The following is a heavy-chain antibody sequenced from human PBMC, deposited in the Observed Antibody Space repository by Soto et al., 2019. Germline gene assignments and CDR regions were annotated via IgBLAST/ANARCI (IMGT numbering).Heavy chain of an antibody. J-gene: IGHJ5*02. Sequence: GGSLRLSCAASGFTFSSYEMNWVRQAPGKGLEWVSYISSSGSTIYYADSVKGRFTISRDNAKNSLYRQMNSLRAEDTAVYYCARDQQRIAAAENWFDPWGQGTLFTVSS. CDR2: ISSSGSTI. CDR3: ARDQQRIAAAENWFDP. D-gene: IGHD6-13*01. CDR1: GFTFSSYE. V-gene: IGHV3-48*03.